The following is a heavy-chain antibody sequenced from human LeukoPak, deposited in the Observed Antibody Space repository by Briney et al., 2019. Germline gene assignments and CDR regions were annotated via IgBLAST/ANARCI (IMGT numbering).Heavy chain of an antibody. D-gene: IGHD6-19*01. CDR2: ISSGGNST. CDR1: GFTFSSYV. CDR3: AKRSGPGIAVAGPLT. Sequence: GGSLRLSCAASGFTFSSYVMSWVRQAPGKGLEWVSAISSGGNSTYYADSVKGRFTISRDNSKNTLYLQMNSLRAEDTAVYYCAKRSGPGIAVAGPLTWGQGTLVTVSS. V-gene: IGHV3-23*01. J-gene: IGHJ5*02.